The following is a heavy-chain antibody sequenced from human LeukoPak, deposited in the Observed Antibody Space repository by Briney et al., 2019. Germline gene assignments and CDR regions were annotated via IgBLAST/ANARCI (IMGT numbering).Heavy chain of an antibody. J-gene: IGHJ3*02. CDR1: GYSISSGYY. CDR3: VRDTRGDAFDI. D-gene: IGHD3-10*01. V-gene: IGHV4-38-2*02. CDR2: IYHSGST. Sequence: SETLSLTCTVSGYSISSGYYWGWIRQPPGKGLEWIGSIYHSGSTYYNPSLKSRVTISVDTSKNQFSLKLSSVTAADTAVYYCVRDTRGDAFDIWGQGTMVTVSS.